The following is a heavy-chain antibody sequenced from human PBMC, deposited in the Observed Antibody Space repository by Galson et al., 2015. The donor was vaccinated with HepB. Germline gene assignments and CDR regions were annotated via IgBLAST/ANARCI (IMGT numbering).Heavy chain of an antibody. J-gene: IGHJ4*02. D-gene: IGHD3-22*01. CDR2: INTDGSST. Sequence: SLRLSCAVSGFTFSSYWMHWVRHTPGKGLVWVSRINTDGSSTNYADSVKGRFTISRDSAKKTVYLQMNSLRAEDTAIYYCTRGGDYYDSSGRFDYWGQGTLVTVSS. V-gene: IGHV3-74*01. CDR1: GFTFSSYW. CDR3: TRGGDYYDSSGRFDY.